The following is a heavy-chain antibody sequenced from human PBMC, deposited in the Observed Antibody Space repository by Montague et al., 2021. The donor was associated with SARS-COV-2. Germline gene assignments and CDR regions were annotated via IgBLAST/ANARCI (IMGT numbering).Heavy chain of an antibody. CDR3: ARHRANAGSLDI. J-gene: IGHJ3*02. V-gene: IGHV4-39*01. Sequence: SETLSLTCTVSGVAEPRSRSEERTTRLHSPKDLEWRRRLDYTRTTSYNASLKSRLTISVDTSENQFSLKMTSVTASDTAVYYCARHRANAGSLDIWGQGTMVNGSS. D-gene: IGHD1-1*01. CDR1: GVAEPRSRSE. CDR2: LDYTRTT.